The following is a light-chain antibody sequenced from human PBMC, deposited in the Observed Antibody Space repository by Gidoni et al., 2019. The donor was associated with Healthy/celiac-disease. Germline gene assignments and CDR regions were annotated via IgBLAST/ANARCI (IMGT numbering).Light chain of an antibody. Sequence: EIVLTQSPATLSLSPGERATLSCRASQSVSSYLAWYQQKPGQAPRLLIYVASNRATGIPARFSGSGSGTDFTLTISSLGPEDFAVYYCQQRSNWTPLTFGGGTKVEIK. J-gene: IGKJ4*01. V-gene: IGKV3-11*01. CDR1: QSVSSY. CDR2: VAS. CDR3: QQRSNWTPLT.